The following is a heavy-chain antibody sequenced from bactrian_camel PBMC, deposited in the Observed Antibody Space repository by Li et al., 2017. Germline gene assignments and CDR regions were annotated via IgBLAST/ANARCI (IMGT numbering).Heavy chain of an antibody. Sequence: HVQLVESGGGSAQAGGSLRLTCEVSGYTSIAYIDMGWFRQSPGKEREGVAAVGLPGVTAYADSVKGRFTISKDNVKNTLDLQMDDLQPEDTGTYYCASTSWAATCLDARTFSSWGQGTQVTVS. V-gene: IGHV3S55*01. CDR1: GYTSIAYID. CDR2: VGLPGVT. D-gene: IGHD5*01. J-gene: IGHJ4*01. CDR3: ASTSWAATCLDARTFSS.